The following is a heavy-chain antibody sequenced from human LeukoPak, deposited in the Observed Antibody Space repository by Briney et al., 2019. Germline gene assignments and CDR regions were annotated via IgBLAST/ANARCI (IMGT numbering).Heavy chain of an antibody. Sequence: GGSLRLSCAASGFTFNDYYMRWIRQAPGKGLEWLSYINIGGTNTHCADSVKGRFTISRDNAKKSLYLEMNNLRAEDTAVYYCATDGAGFDTWGQGVLVTVSS. CDR3: ATDGAGFDT. V-gene: IGHV3-11*01. CDR1: GFTFNDYY. CDR2: INIGGTNT. J-gene: IGHJ5*02.